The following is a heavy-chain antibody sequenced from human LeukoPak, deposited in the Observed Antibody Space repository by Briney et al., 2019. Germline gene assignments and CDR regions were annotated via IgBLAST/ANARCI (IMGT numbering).Heavy chain of an antibody. J-gene: IGHJ4*02. D-gene: IGHD3-22*01. V-gene: IGHV3-30*18. Sequence: GGSLRLSCAASGFTFSSYGMHWVRQAPGKGLEWVAVISYDGSNKYYADSVKGRFTISRDNSKNTLYLQMNSLRAEDTAVYYCAKGDDSSGYYPDYWGQGTLVTVSS. CDR1: GFTFSSYG. CDR3: AKGDDSSGYYPDY. CDR2: ISYDGSNK.